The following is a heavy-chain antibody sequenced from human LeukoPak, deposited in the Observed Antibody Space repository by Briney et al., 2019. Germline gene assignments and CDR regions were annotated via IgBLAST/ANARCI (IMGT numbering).Heavy chain of an antibody. D-gene: IGHD4-23*01. Sequence: GASVKVSCKASGYTFTGYYMHWVRQAPGQGLEWMGWINPNSGGTNYAQKFQGRVTMTRDTSISTAYMELSGLRSDDTAVYYCARAPVLTTVVTRGWFDPWGQGTLVTVSS. CDR2: INPNSGGT. CDR1: GYTFTGYY. CDR3: ARAPVLTTVVTRGWFDP. V-gene: IGHV1-2*02. J-gene: IGHJ5*01.